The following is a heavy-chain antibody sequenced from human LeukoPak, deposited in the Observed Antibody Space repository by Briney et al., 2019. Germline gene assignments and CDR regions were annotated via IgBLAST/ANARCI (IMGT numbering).Heavy chain of an antibody. D-gene: IGHD3-22*01. CDR2: IIPIFGTA. Sequence: SVNVSCKASGGTFSSYAISWVRQAPGQGLEWMGGIIPIFGTANYAQKFQGRVTITADESTSTAYMELSSLRSEDTAVYYCARGVYDSSGYYTAFDYWGQGTLVTVSS. J-gene: IGHJ4*02. CDR3: ARGVYDSSGYYTAFDY. CDR1: GGTFSSYA. V-gene: IGHV1-69*13.